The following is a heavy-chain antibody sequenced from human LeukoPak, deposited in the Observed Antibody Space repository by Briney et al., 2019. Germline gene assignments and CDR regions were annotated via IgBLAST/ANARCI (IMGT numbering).Heavy chain of an antibody. CDR2: ISYDGSNK. CDR1: GLTFSNYA. Sequence: GGSLRLSCVASGLTFSNYALHWVRRAPGKGLEWVALISYDGSNKYYADSVKGRFTISRDTSKNTLYLQMNSLRAEDTAVYYCAKGLSSGYSGSDYWGQGTLVIVSS. J-gene: IGHJ4*02. D-gene: IGHD3-22*01. V-gene: IGHV3-30*04. CDR3: AKGLSSGYSGSDY.